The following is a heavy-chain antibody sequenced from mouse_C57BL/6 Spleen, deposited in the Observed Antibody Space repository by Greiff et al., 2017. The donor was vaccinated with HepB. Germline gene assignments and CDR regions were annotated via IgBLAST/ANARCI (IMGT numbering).Heavy chain of an antibody. CDR1: GFSLTSYG. D-gene: IGHD2-2*01. Sequence: VMLVESGPGLVQPSQSLSITCTVSGFSLTSYGVHWVRQSPGKGLEWLGVIWSGGSTDYNAAFISRLSISKDNSKSQVFFKMNSLQADDTAIYYCARNGNGYQPYWYFDVWGTGTTVTVSS. CDR2: IWSGGST. CDR3: ARNGNGYQPYWYFDV. J-gene: IGHJ1*03. V-gene: IGHV2-2*01.